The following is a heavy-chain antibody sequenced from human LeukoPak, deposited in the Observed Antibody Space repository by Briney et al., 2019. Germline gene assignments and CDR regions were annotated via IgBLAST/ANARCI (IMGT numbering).Heavy chain of an antibody. CDR2: MNPNSGNT. CDR1: GYTFTSYD. V-gene: IGHV1-8*01. J-gene: IGHJ6*03. CDR3: ARVEYTVVVTEYTYYYYYMDV. Sequence: ASVKVSCKASGYTFTSYDINWVRQATGQGLEWMGWMNPNSGNTGYAQKFQGRVTMTRNTSISTAYMELSSLRSEDTAVYYCARVEYTVVVTEYTYYYYYMDVWGKGTTVTISS. D-gene: IGHD2-21*02.